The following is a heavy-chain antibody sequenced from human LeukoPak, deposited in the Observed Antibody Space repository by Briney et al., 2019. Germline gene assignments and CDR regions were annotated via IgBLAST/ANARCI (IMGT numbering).Heavy chain of an antibody. V-gene: IGHV3-23*01. CDR1: GYTFSSYA. J-gene: IGHJ4*02. CDR2: ISGSGGST. D-gene: IGHD6-19*01. CDR3: AKAPTGYSSGWYNY. Sequence: PGGSLRLSCAASGYTFSSYAMSWVRQAPGKGLEWVSAISGSGGSTYYADSVKGRFTISRDNSKNTLYLQMYSLRAEDTAVYYCAKAPTGYSSGWYNYWGQGTLVTVS.